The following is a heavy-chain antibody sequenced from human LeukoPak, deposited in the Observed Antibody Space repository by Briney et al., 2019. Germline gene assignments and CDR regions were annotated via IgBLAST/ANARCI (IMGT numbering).Heavy chain of an antibody. J-gene: IGHJ4*02. CDR2: INPNSGDT. CDR1: GYTFTGYY. D-gene: IGHD2-2*01. V-gene: IGHV1-2*02. Sequence: GASVKVSCKASGYTFTGYYIHWVRQAPGQGLEWMGWINPNSGDTNYAQKFQGRVTMTRDTSISTAYLELSRLRFDDTATYHCGSFGGGETVVIPDYCGQGTLVTVSS. CDR3: GSFGGGETVVIPDY.